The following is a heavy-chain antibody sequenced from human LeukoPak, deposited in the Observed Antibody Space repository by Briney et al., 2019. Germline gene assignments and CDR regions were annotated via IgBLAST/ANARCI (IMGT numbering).Heavy chain of an antibody. D-gene: IGHD4-17*01. Sequence: GGSLRLSCAASGFTFSSYGMSWVRQAPGKGLEWVSAISGSGGSTYYADSVKGRFTIYRDNAKNSLYLQMNSLRAEDTALYYCAKGSYGDYLFYFDYWGQGTLVTVSS. CDR2: ISGSGGST. CDR3: AKGSYGDYLFYFDY. J-gene: IGHJ4*02. CDR1: GFTFSSYG. V-gene: IGHV3-23*01.